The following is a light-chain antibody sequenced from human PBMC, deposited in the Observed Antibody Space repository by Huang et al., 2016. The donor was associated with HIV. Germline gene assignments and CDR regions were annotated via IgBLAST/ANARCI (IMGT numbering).Light chain of an antibody. J-gene: IGKJ1*01. CDR3: QQYYSIPQT. Sequence: DIVMIQSPDPLAVSLGERATIKGRSSQSVLYSSKSKNYLAWFQQKPGQSPRLLSYWASSRESGVPDRFSGSGSGTDFTLTISSLEAEDAAVYYCQQYYSIPQTFGQGTKVEI. CDR2: WAS. CDR1: QSVLYSSKSKNY. V-gene: IGKV4-1*01.